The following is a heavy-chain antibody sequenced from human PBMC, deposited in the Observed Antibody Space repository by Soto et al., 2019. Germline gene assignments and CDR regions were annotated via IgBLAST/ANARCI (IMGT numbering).Heavy chain of an antibody. Sequence: SETLSLTCAFYGGSFSGYYWSWIRQPPGKGLEWIGEINHSGFTNYNPSLKSRVTISVDTSKNHFPLKLSSVTAADTAVYYCARGNYYYDSSGYGMDVWGQGTTVTVSS. CDR3: ARGNYYYDSSGYGMDV. D-gene: IGHD3-22*01. CDR1: GGSFSGYY. J-gene: IGHJ6*02. CDR2: INHSGFT. V-gene: IGHV4-34*01.